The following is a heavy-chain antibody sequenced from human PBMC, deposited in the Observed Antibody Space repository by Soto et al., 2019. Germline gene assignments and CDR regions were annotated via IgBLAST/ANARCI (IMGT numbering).Heavy chain of an antibody. CDR2: IYYSGST. Sequence: QLQLQESAPGLVKPSETLSLTCTVSGGSISSSSYYWGWIRQPPGKGLEWIGSIYYSGSTYYNPTPRSRVSISVDTSKKQFSLKLSVVTAADSAVYYCARQIVDCSSTSCYVTLGAANYCYYMDVWGKGTTVTVSS. D-gene: IGHD2-2*01. V-gene: IGHV4-39*01. CDR1: GGSISSSSYY. J-gene: IGHJ6*03. CDR3: ARQIVDCSSTSCYVTLGAANYCYYMDV.